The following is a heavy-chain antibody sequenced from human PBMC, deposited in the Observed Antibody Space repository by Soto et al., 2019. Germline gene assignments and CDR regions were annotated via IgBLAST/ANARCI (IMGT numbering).Heavy chain of an antibody. CDR3: ARDWGYYYDSSGYYY. CDR2: ISAYNGNT. J-gene: IGHJ4*02. D-gene: IGHD3-22*01. V-gene: IGHV1-18*01. CDR1: GYTFTSYG. Sequence: ASVKVSCKASGYTFTSYGISWVRQAPGQGLEWMGWISAYNGNTNYAQKLQGRVTMTTDTSTSTAYMELRSLRSDDTAVYYCARDWGYYYDSSGYYYWGQGTLVTVSS.